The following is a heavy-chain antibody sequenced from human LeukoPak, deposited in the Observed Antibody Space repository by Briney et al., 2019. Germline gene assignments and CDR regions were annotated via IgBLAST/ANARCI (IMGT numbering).Heavy chain of an antibody. CDR2: IYYSGST. CDR3: ARSETYGSGSYYNDIDFDY. D-gene: IGHD3-10*01. CDR1: GGSISSHY. Sequence: SETLSLTCTVSGGSISSHYWSWIRQPPGKGLEWIGYIYYSGSTNYNPSLKSRVTISVDTSKNQFSLKLSSVTAAGTAVYYCARSETYGSGSYYNDIDFDYWGQGTLVTVSS. J-gene: IGHJ4*02. V-gene: IGHV4-59*11.